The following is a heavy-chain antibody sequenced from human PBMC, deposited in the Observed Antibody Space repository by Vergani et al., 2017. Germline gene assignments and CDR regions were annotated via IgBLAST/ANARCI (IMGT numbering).Heavy chain of an antibody. Sequence: EVQLVESGGGLVQPGGSLRLSCAASGFTFSSYAMSWVRQAPGKGLEWVGRIKSKNDGGTTDYAAPVKGRFTISREDSKNTLYLQMNSLKTEDTAVYYCTTDLYYDFWSGYSAHWGQGTLVTVSS. D-gene: IGHD3-3*01. CDR1: GFTFSSYA. CDR2: IKSKNDGGTT. CDR3: TTDLYYDFWSGYSAH. J-gene: IGHJ4*02. V-gene: IGHV3-15*01.